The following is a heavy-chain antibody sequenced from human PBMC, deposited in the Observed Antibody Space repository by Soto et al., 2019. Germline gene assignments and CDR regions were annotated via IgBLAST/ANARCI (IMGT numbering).Heavy chain of an antibody. D-gene: IGHD6-6*01. V-gene: IGHV4-31*03. CDR1: GGSISGGTYY. J-gene: IGHJ4*02. Sequence: QVQLQESGPGLVKPSQTLSLTCTVSGGSISGGTYYWSWIRQHPGKGLEWIGYIYYSGSTYYNPSLKSRVSISMDTSNNQFSLKLSSVTAADTAVYYCARELYSSSSSGYFDYWGQGTLVTVSS. CDR2: IYYSGST. CDR3: ARELYSSSSSGYFDY.